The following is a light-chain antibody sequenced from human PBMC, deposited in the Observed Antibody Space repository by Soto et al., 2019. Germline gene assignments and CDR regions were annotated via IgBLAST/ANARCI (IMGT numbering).Light chain of an antibody. J-gene: IGKJ3*01. CDR3: QQYGNSLFT. Sequence: EIVLTQSPGTLCLSPGGRATLSCRASQSVSSAYVAWYQQKPGQAPKLLIYGASSRATGIPDRFSGSESGTDFTLSISRLEPEDFAVYYCQQYGNSLFTFGPGTKVDMK. V-gene: IGKV3-20*01. CDR1: QSVSSAY. CDR2: GAS.